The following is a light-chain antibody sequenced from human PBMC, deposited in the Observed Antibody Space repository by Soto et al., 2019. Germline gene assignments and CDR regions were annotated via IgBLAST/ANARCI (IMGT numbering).Light chain of an antibody. Sequence: EIEMTQSPATLSVSPGERATLSCRSSQSVGRKLAWYQQKPGQAPRLLIYDASNRAMGVPARFSGSGSQTEFNLTISRLQSEAVAVYHCQQYDIWPPWTFGQGTKVEI. CDR3: QQYDIWPPWT. J-gene: IGKJ1*01. CDR2: DAS. CDR1: QSVGRK. V-gene: IGKV3-15*01.